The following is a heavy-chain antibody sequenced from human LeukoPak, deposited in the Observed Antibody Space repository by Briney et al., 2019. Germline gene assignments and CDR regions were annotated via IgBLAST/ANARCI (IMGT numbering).Heavy chain of an antibody. J-gene: IGHJ4*02. CDR1: GYSFTSYW. CDR2: IYPGDSDT. V-gene: IGHV5-51*01. Sequence: GESLKIPCKGSGYSFTSYWIGWVRQMPGKGLEWMGIIYPGDSDTRYSPSFQGQVTISADKSISTAYLQWSSLRASDTATYYCARGSDTSYFDYWGQGTLVTVSS. CDR3: ARGSDTSYFDY.